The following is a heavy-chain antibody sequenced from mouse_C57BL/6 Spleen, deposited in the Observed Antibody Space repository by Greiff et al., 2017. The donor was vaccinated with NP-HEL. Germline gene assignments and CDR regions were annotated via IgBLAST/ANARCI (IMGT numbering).Heavy chain of an antibody. J-gene: IGHJ4*01. CDR3: ARGGYYDYAMDY. V-gene: IGHV1-69*01. CDR2: IDPSDSYT. D-gene: IGHD2-3*01. CDR1: GYTFTSYW. Sequence: VQLQQPGAELVMPGASVKLSCKASGYTFTSYWMHWVKQRPGQGLEWIGEIDPSDSYTNYNQKFKGKSTLTVDKSSSTAYMQLSSLTSEDSAVYYCARGGYYDYAMDYWGQGTSVTVSS.